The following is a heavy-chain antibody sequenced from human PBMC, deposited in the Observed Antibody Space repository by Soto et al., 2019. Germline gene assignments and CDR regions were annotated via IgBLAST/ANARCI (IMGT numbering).Heavy chain of an antibody. CDR1: GFTFSSYA. Sequence: QVQLVESGGGVVQPGRSPRLSCAASGFTFSSYAMHWVRQAPGKGLEWVAVISYDGSNKYYADSVKGRFTISRDNSKNTLYLQMNSLRAEDTAVYYCARGLRRDGYNSDYWGQGTLVTVSS. D-gene: IGHD5-12*01. CDR2: ISYDGSNK. V-gene: IGHV3-30-3*01. J-gene: IGHJ4*02. CDR3: ARGLRRDGYNSDY.